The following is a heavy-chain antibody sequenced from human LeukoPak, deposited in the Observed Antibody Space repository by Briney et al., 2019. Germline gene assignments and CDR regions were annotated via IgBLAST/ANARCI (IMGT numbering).Heavy chain of an antibody. CDR3: ARGRTTMIVVVLFDY. CDR2: IYHSGST. CDR1: GYSISSGYY. Sequence: SETLSLTCTVSGYSISSGYYWGWIRQPPGKGLEWIGSIYHSGSTYYNPSLKSRVTISVDTSKNQFSLKLSSVTAADTAVYYCARGRTTMIVVVLFDYWGQGTLVTVSS. V-gene: IGHV4-38-2*02. J-gene: IGHJ4*02. D-gene: IGHD3-22*01.